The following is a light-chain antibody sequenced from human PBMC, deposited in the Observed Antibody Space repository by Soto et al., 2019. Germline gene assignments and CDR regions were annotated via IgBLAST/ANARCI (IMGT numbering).Light chain of an antibody. CDR3: MQALQTPIT. V-gene: IGKV2-28*01. Sequence: DIVMTQSPLSLHVTPGEPASISCRSSQSLMHSNGYNYLDWYQQKPGQSPQLLIYLGSTRASGVPDRFSGSGSGTDFTLKISRVEAEDAAVYYCMQALQTPITFGQGTRLEIK. CDR2: LGS. CDR1: QSLMHSNGYNY. J-gene: IGKJ5*01.